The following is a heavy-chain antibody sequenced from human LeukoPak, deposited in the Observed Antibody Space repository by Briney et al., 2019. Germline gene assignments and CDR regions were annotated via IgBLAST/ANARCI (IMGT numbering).Heavy chain of an antibody. V-gene: IGHV3-23*01. CDR2: ISGSGGST. J-gene: IGHJ6*02. D-gene: IGHD4-17*01. CDR3: AKEGSGDDYGDYVVFFSSYYYYGMDV. CDR1: GFTFSSYA. Sequence: GGSLRLSCAASGFTFSSYAMSWVRQAPGKGLEWVSAISGSGGSTYYADSVKGRFTISIDNSKNTLYLQMNSLRAEDTAVYYCAKEGSGDDYGDYVVFFSSYYYYGMDVWGQGTTVTVSS.